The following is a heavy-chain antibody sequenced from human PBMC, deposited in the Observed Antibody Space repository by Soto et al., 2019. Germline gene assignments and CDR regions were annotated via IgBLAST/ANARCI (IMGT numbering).Heavy chain of an antibody. D-gene: IGHD1-1*01. Sequence: SETLSLTCTVSGGSVNSGGHHWSWIRQHPGKGLEWIGDIYYSGSTYYNPSLKSRVTISIDTSTNHFSLHLSALTAADTAVYYCARAPIPNWNYYGMDVWGQGTTVTVSS. CDR1: GGSVNSGGHH. V-gene: IGHV4-31*03. J-gene: IGHJ6*02. CDR3: ARAPIPNWNYYGMDV. CDR2: IYYSGST.